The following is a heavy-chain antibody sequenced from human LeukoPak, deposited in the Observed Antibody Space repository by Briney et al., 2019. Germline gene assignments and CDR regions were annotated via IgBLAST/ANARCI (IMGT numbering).Heavy chain of an antibody. J-gene: IGHJ4*02. CDR1: GGSISSSNW. Sequence: SETLSLTCAVSGGSISSSNWWSWVRQPPGKGLEWIGEVHLDGRTNYNPSLKSRLIMSVDLPENHISLKLTSVTAADTAVYYCAREGGFYRPLDYSGQGTLVTVSS. CDR3: AREGGFYRPLDY. CDR2: VHLDGRT. V-gene: IGHV4-4*02. D-gene: IGHD3-3*01.